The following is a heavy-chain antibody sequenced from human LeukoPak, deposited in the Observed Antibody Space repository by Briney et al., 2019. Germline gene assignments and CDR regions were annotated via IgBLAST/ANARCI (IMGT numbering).Heavy chain of an antibody. Sequence: SETLSLTCAVYGGSFSGYYWSWIRQPPGKGLEWIGEINHSGSTNYNPSLKSRVTISVDTSKNQFSLKLSSVTAADTAVYYCAVAVAGWFDYWGQGTLVTVSS. CDR3: AVAVAGWFDY. D-gene: IGHD6-19*01. J-gene: IGHJ4*02. V-gene: IGHV4-34*01. CDR2: INHSGST. CDR1: GGSFSGYY.